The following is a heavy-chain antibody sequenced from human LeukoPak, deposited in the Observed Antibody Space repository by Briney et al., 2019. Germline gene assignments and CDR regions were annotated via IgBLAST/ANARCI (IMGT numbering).Heavy chain of an antibody. V-gene: IGHV3-15*01. CDR2: IKSKTDDGTP. D-gene: IGHD2/OR15-2a*01. CDR3: TTGEYYFDY. J-gene: IGHJ4*02. CDR1: GFTFSNAW. Sequence: GGSLRLSCAASGFTFSNAWMSWVRPAPGKGLEWVGRIKSKTDDGTPDYAAPVKGRFTISRDDSKNTLYLQMNSLKTEDTAVYYCTTGEYYFDYWGQGTLVTVSS.